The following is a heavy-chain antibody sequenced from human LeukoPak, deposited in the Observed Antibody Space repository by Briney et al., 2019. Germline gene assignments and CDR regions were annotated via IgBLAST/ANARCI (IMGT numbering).Heavy chain of an antibody. Sequence: GASVKVSCKVSGYTLTELSMHWVRQAPGKGLEWMGGFDPEDGETIYAQKFQGRVTITADESTSTAYMELSSLRSEDTAVYYCARGLVGVYSIDYWGQGTLVTVSS. CDR2: FDPEDGET. CDR3: ARGLVGVYSIDY. V-gene: IGHV1-24*01. CDR1: GYTLTELS. J-gene: IGHJ4*02. D-gene: IGHD4-11*01.